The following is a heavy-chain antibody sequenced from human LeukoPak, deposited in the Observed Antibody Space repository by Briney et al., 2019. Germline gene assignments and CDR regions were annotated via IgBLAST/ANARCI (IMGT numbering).Heavy chain of an antibody. CDR1: GFNFNTYT. CDR2: ISSDSSYI. CDR3: VRGSYGAYDY. D-gene: IGHD4-17*01. V-gene: IGHV3-21*01. J-gene: IGHJ4*02. Sequence: GGSLRLSCAASGFNFNTYTMNWVRQAPGKGLEWVSSISSDSSYIYYADAVRGRFTVSRDNAKYSLYLQMNSLRAEDTAVYYCVRGSYGAYDYWGQGSLVTVSS.